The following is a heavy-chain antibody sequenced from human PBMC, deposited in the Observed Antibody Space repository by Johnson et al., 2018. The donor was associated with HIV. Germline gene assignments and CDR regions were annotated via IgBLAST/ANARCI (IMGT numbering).Heavy chain of an antibody. CDR3: AKERQLVRAFDI. Sequence: QVQLVESGGGLVKPGRSLRLSCVASGFTFSSYGMHWVRQAPGKGLEWVTIISYDGSNKYYADSVKGRFTTSRDNSKNTLYLQMSSLRTEYTAVYYCAKERQLVRAFDIWGQGTMVTVSS. CDR2: ISYDGSNK. V-gene: IGHV3-30*18. D-gene: IGHD6-6*01. J-gene: IGHJ3*02. CDR1: GFTFSSYG.